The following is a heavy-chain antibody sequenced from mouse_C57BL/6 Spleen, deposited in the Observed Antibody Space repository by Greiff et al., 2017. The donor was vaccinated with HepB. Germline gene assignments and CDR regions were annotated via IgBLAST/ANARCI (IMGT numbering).Heavy chain of an antibody. J-gene: IGHJ4*01. D-gene: IGHD2-1*01. Sequence: VQLQQSGGGLVKPGGSLKLSCAASGFTFSDYGMHWVRQAPEKGLEWVAYISSGSSTIYYADTVKGRFTISRDNAKNTLFLQMTSLRSEDTAMYYCARIYGNYGGYYAMDYWGQGTSVTVSS. CDR1: GFTFSDYG. V-gene: IGHV5-17*01. CDR3: ARIYGNYGGYYAMDY. CDR2: ISSGSSTI.